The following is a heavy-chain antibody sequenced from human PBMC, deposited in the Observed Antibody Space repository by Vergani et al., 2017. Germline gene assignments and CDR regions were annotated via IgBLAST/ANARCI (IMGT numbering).Heavy chain of an antibody. J-gene: IGHJ5*02. CDR3: ARDKREDSSGWYPNWFDP. CDR1: GGSISSSSYY. Sequence: QLQLQESGPGLVKPSETLSLTCTVSGGSISSSSYYWGWLRQPPGKGLEWIGSIYYCGSTYYNPSLKSRVTISVDTSKNQFSLKLSSVTAADTAVYYCARDKREDSSGWYPNWFDPWGQGTLVTVSS. CDR2: IYYCGST. V-gene: IGHV4-39*07. D-gene: IGHD6-19*01.